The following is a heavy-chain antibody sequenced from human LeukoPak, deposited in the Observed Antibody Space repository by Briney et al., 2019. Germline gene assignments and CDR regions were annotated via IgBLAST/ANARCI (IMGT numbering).Heavy chain of an antibody. D-gene: IGHD1-1*01. CDR1: GFSFSSYA. CDR3: ATTKQARRYFDY. J-gene: IGHJ4*02. V-gene: IGHV3-23*01. CDR2: ISGSGDNT. Sequence: PGGSLRLSCAASGFSFSSYAMSWVRQAPGKGLEWVSSISGSGDNTYYADSVRGRFTISRDNSKNTLYLQMNTLRAEDTAVYYCATTKQARRYFDYWGQGTLVTVSS.